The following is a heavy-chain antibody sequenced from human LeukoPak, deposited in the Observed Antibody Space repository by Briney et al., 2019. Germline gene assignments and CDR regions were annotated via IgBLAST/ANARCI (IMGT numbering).Heavy chain of an antibody. CDR3: ARGRGGRPFDY. Sequence: GASVKVSCKASGYTFTSYGISWVRQAPRQGLEWMGWISAYNGITNYAQKFQGRVTMTTDTSTSTAYMELRSLRSDDTAVYFCARGRGGRPFDYWGQGTLVTVSS. CDR1: GYTFTSYG. V-gene: IGHV1-18*01. D-gene: IGHD1-26*01. CDR2: ISAYNGIT. J-gene: IGHJ4*02.